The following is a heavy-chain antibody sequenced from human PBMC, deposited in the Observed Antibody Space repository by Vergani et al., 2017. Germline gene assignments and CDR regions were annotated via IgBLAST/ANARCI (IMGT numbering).Heavy chain of an antibody. CDR3: ARGSIVVVPAYDAFDV. CDR2: INPNSGGT. CDR1: GYTFTGYY. D-gene: IGHD2-2*01. V-gene: IGHV1-2*02. J-gene: IGHJ3*01. Sequence: QVQLVQSGAEVKKPGASVKVSCKASGYTFTGYYMHWVRPAPGQGLEWRGWINPNSGGTNYAQKCQGRVTMTRDTSISTAYMELSRLRSDDTAVYYCARGSIVVVPAYDAFDVWGQGTMVTVSS.